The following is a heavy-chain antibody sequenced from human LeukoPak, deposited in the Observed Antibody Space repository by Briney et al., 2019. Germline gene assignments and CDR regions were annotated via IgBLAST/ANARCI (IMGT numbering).Heavy chain of an antibody. CDR1: GFTFSSYW. D-gene: IGHD3-10*01. CDR3: ARIYLKQASAS. CDR2: IKQDGSEK. V-gene: IGHV3-7*01. Sequence: GGSLRLSCAVSGFTFSSYWMSWVRQAPGKGLEWVANIKQDGSEKYYVDSVKGRFTISRDNAKNSVSLQMNSLRAEDTAVYYCARIYLKQASASWGQGTLVTVSS. J-gene: IGHJ5*02.